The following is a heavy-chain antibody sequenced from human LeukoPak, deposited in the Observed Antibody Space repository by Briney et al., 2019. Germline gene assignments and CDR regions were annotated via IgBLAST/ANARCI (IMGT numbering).Heavy chain of an antibody. CDR3: ARGVYSSGRAFDY. V-gene: IGHV4-34*01. CDR1: GGSFSGYY. D-gene: IGHD6-19*01. J-gene: IGHJ4*02. Sequence: PSETLSLTCAVYGGSFSGYYWSGIRHPPGKGLEWIGELNHSGSTNYNPSLKSRVTISVDTSKNQFSLKLSSVTAADTAVYYCARGVYSSGRAFDYWGQGTLVTVSS. CDR2: LNHSGST.